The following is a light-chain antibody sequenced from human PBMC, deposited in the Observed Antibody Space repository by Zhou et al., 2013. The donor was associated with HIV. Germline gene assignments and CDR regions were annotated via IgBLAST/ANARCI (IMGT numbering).Light chain of an antibody. J-gene: IGKJ5*01. CDR2: SAS. CDR3: QQYNKYPIT. CDR1: QSIDSY. Sequence: DIQMTQSPSSLSASVGDRVTISCRASQSIDSYVNWYQQRPGKAPKLLIYSASSLQSGVPSRFSGSGYGTTFTLTISSLQSEDFATYYCQQYNKYPITFGQGTRLEIK. V-gene: IGKV1-39*01.